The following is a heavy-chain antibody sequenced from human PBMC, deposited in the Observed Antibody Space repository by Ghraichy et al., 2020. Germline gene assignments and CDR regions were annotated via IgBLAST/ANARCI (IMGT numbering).Heavy chain of an antibody. CDR3: AREVLDTAMVMHYYYMDV. V-gene: IGHV1-69*04. J-gene: IGHJ6*03. CDR1: GGTFSSYA. Sequence: SVKVSCKASGGTFSSYAISWVRQAPGQGLEWMGRIIPILGIANYAKKFQGRVTITADKSTSTAYMELSSLRSEDTAVYYCAREVLDTAMVMHYYYMDVWGKGTTVTVSS. D-gene: IGHD5-18*01. CDR2: IIPILGIA.